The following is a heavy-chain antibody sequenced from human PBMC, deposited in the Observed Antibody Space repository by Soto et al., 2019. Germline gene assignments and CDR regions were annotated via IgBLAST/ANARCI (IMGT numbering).Heavy chain of an antibody. V-gene: IGHV4-59*01. CDR1: GGSISSYY. D-gene: IGHD4-17*01. CDR2: IHYSGST. CDR3: ARRYGASFDY. J-gene: IGHJ4*02. Sequence: SETLSLTCTVSGGSISSYYWSWIRQPPGKGLEWIGYIHYSGSTNYNPSLKSRVTISVDTSKNQFSLKLSSVTAAGTAVYYCARRYGASFDYWGQGTLVTVSS.